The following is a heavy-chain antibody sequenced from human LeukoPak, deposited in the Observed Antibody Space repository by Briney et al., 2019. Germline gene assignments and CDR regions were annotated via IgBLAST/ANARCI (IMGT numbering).Heavy chain of an antibody. CDR2: IYYSGST. CDR3: AADLYYYDSSGPYYFDY. Sequence: SETLSLTCTVSGGSISSSSYYWGWIRQPPGKGLEWIGSIYYSGSTYYSPSLKSRVTISVDTFKNQFSLKLSSVTAADTAVYYCAADLYYYDSSGPYYFDYWGQGTLVTVSS. J-gene: IGHJ4*02. CDR1: GGSISSSSYY. V-gene: IGHV4-39*01. D-gene: IGHD3-22*01.